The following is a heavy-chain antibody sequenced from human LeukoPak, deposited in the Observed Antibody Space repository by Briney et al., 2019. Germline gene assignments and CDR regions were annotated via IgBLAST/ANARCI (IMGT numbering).Heavy chain of an antibody. CDR3: ARTTEGYCRSTSCYGFYYSYYMDV. CDR2: IYYSGST. CDR1: GGSISSSSYF. Sequence: SETLSLTCSVSGGSISSSSYFWGWIRQLPGKGLEWIGYIYYSGSTNYNPSLKSRVTISVDTSKNQFSLKLSSVTAADTAVYYCARTTEGYCRSTSCYGFYYSYYMDVWGKGTTVTISS. J-gene: IGHJ6*03. D-gene: IGHD2-2*01. V-gene: IGHV4-61*05.